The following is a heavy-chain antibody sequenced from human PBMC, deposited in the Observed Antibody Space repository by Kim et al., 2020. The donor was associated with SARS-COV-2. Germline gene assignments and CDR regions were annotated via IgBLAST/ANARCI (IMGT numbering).Heavy chain of an antibody. D-gene: IGHD2-2*01. CDR1: GFTFSSYN. J-gene: IGHJ4*02. Sequence: GGSLRLSCAASGFTFSSYNMIWVRQAPGKGLEWVSGITTSGTTYYADSVEGRFTVSRDNSKNTLYLQMNSLRAEDTALYYCARGISSTDYWGQGTLVTVS. CDR2: ITTSGTT. CDR3: ARGISSTDY. V-gene: IGHV3-23*01.